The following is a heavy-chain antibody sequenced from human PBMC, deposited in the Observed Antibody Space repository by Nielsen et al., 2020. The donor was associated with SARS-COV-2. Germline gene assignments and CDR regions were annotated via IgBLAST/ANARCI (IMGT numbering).Heavy chain of an antibody. D-gene: IGHD2-15*01. CDR3: ARARWRMYYFDY. V-gene: IGHV3-30-3*01. CDR1: GFTFSSYA. J-gene: IGHJ4*02. Sequence: GESLKISCAASGFTFSSYAMHWVRQAPGKGLEWVAVISYDGSNKYYADSVKGRFTISRDNAKNSLYLQMNSLRAEDTAVYYCARARWRMYYFDYWGQGTLVTVSS. CDR2: ISYDGSNK.